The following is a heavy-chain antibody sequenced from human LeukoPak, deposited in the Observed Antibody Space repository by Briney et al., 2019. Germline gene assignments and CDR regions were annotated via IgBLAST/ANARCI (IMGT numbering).Heavy chain of an antibody. J-gene: IGHJ4*02. Sequence: SETLSLTCAVYGGSFSGYYWSWIRQPPGKGLEWIGEINHSGSTNYNPSLKSRVTISVDTSKNQFSLKLSSVTAADTAVYYCARVLNTNTHDDYGDYGLQNFDYWGQGTLVTVSS. D-gene: IGHD4-17*01. CDR3: ARVLNTNTHDDYGDYGLQNFDY. CDR1: GGSFSGYY. V-gene: IGHV4-34*01. CDR2: INHSGST.